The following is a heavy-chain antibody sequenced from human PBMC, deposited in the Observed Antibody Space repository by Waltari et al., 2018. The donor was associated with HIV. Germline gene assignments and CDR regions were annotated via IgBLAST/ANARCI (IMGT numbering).Heavy chain of an antibody. Sequence: QVQLQESGPGLVKPSQNLSLSCVVSGVSINAGGYYWRWLRQHPGAGLEWIAHIYNNGNTYYNPSLKSRVTISLDTSEHQFSLKLSSVTAADTAVYYCARGRKGFLGIEDFDYWGQGTLVTVSS. J-gene: IGHJ4*02. CDR1: GVSINAGGYY. D-gene: IGHD7-27*01. CDR3: ARGRKGFLGIEDFDY. V-gene: IGHV4-31*11. CDR2: IYNNGNT.